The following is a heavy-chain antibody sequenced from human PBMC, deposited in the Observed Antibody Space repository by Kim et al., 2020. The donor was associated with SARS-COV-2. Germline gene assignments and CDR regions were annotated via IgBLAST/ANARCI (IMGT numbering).Heavy chain of an antibody. CDR2: ISYDGSNK. CDR3: ARVRDSSAWSDYFDY. D-gene: IGHD6-19*01. Sequence: GGSLRLSCAASGFTFGSYTMHWVRQAPGKGLEWVAVISYDGSNKYYADSVKGRFTISRDNSKNTLYLQMNSLRAEDTAVYSCARVRDSSAWSDYFDYWGQGTLVTVSS. CDR1: GFTFGSYT. J-gene: IGHJ4*02. V-gene: IGHV3-30-3*01.